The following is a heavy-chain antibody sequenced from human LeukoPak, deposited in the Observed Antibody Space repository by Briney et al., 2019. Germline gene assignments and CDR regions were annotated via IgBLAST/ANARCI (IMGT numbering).Heavy chain of an antibody. CDR2: IFGGGGT. CDR1: GFNVNSNY. Sequence: GGSLRLSCTASGFNVNSNYMSWVRQVPGKGLEWVSVIFGGGGTYYADSVKGRFTISRDNAKDSMYLQMNTLRAEDTAVYYCARDWGRSGYYADYWGQGTLVTVSS. D-gene: IGHD3-22*01. J-gene: IGHJ4*02. CDR3: ARDWGRSGYYADY. V-gene: IGHV3-66*01.